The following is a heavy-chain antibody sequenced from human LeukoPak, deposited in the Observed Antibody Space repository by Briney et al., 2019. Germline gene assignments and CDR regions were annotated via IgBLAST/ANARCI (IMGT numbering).Heavy chain of an antibody. J-gene: IGHJ5*02. CDR3: ARGVGSSSSNWFDP. CDR2: VYSSGNT. Sequence: SQTLSLTCTVSGDSISSGTYYWSWIRQPARKGLEWIGRVYSSGNTNYNPSLKSRVTISIDTSKNQFSLKLSSVTTADTAAYYCARGVGSSSSNWFDPWGQGTLVTVSS. V-gene: IGHV4-61*02. CDR1: GDSISSGTYY. D-gene: IGHD6-6*01.